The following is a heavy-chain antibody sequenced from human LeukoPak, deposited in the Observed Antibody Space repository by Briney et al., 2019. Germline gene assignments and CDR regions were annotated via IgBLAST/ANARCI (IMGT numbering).Heavy chain of an antibody. D-gene: IGHD3-16*01. CDR1: GGSFSGYY. CDR3: ARSWGAAAPFDY. Sequence: SETLSLTCAVYGGSFSGYYWSWIRQPPGKGLEWIGEINHSGSTNYNPSLKSRVTISVDTSKNQFSLKLSSVSPEDTAVYYCARSWGAAAPFDYWGQGTQVTVSS. J-gene: IGHJ4*02. V-gene: IGHV4-34*01. CDR2: INHSGST.